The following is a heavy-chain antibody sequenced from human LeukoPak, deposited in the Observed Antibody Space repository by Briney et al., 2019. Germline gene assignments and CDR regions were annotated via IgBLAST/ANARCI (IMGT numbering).Heavy chain of an antibody. CDR2: IIPIFGTA. CDR3: VTARGRWLAGAFDAFDI. J-gene: IGHJ3*02. D-gene: IGHD6-19*01. Sequence: SVKVSCKASGGTFSSYAISWVRQAPGQGLERMGRIIPIFGTANYAQKFQGRVTITTDESTSTAYMELSSLRSEDTAVYYCVTARGRWLAGAFDAFDIWGHGTMVTASS. V-gene: IGHV1-69*05. CDR1: GGTFSSYA.